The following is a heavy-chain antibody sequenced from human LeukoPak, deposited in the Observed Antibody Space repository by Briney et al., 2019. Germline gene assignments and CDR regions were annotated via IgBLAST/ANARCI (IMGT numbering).Heavy chain of an antibody. CDR1: GFTFSSYW. Sequence: GGSLRLSCAVSGFTFSSYWMNWVRQAPGKGLEWVANIKQDGSEKYYVDSVKGRFTISRDNAKNTLFLQMNSLRAEDAAVYYCARSSNCVDYWGQGTLVTVSS. V-gene: IGHV3-7*01. CDR3: ARSSNCVDY. CDR2: IKQDGSEK. J-gene: IGHJ4*02. D-gene: IGHD6-13*01.